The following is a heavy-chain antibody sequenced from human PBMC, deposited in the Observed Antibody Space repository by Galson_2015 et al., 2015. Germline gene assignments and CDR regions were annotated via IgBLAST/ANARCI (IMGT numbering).Heavy chain of an antibody. D-gene: IGHD6-13*01. Sequence: SVKLSCAASGFTFTYYAMNWVLQARGTRTEGISVSTDDVRNKNYADSVKGRFTISRDNSKNTLYLQMNSLRAEDTAVYYCARGGTYSSSWYYFDHWGQGTLVTVSS. CDR2: STDDVRNK. V-gene: IGHV3-30*04. CDR1: GFTFTYYA. J-gene: IGHJ4*02. CDR3: ARGGTYSSSWYYFDH.